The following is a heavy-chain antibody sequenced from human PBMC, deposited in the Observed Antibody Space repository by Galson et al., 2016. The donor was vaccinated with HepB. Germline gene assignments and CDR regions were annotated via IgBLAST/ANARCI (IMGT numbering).Heavy chain of an antibody. CDR2: ISAYNGKT. V-gene: IGHV1-18*01. CDR1: GYTFINSG. D-gene: IGHD3-10*01. Sequence: SVKVSCKASGYTFINSGISWVRQAPGQGLEWMGWISAYNGKTNYAQKLQGRVTMTADTSTNTAYMELRSRRSDDTAVYYCARVTGEVLAFDIWGQGTMVTVS. J-gene: IGHJ3*02. CDR3: ARVTGEVLAFDI.